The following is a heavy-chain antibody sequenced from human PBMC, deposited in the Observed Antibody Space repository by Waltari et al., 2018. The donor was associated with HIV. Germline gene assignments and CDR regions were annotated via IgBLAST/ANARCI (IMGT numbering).Heavy chain of an antibody. CDR2: INHSGDS. CDR3: ARGLGGDYVGYFYYGMDV. CDR1: GASLSGYY. J-gene: IGHJ6*02. V-gene: IGHV4-34*01. D-gene: IGHD4-17*01. Sequence: QVQLQQWGTGLLKPSETLSLTCAVYGASLSGYYWTWIRQPPGKGLEWIGEINHSGDSNHNPSLKSRVSISVDTSKKQFSLKLSSVTAADTAVYYCARGLGGDYVGYFYYGMDVWGQGTTVTVSS.